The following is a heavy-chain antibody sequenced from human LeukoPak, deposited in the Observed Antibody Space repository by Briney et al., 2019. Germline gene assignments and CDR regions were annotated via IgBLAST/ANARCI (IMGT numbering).Heavy chain of an antibody. CDR2: IYTSGST. Sequence: SETLSLTCTVSGYSINSGYYWSWIRQPAGKGLEWIGRIYTSGSTNYNPSLKSRVTMSVDTSKNQFSLKLSSVTAADTAVYYCAGRDIAAAGTSVDYWGQGTLVTVSS. V-gene: IGHV4-4*07. D-gene: IGHD6-13*01. J-gene: IGHJ4*02. CDR1: GYSINSGYY. CDR3: AGRDIAAAGTSVDY.